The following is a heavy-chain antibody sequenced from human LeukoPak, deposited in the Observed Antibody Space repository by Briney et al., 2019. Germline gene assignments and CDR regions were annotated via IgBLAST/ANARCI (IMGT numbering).Heavy chain of an antibody. CDR3: AKSRTKAVAGSTFDY. J-gene: IGHJ4*02. CDR1: GFTVSSNY. Sequence: GGSLRLSCAASGFTVSSNYMSWVRQAPGKGLEWVSVIYSGGSTYYADSVKGRFTISRHNSKNTLYLQMNSLRAEDTAVYYCAKSRTKAVAGSTFDYWGQGTLVTVSS. D-gene: IGHD6-19*01. V-gene: IGHV3-53*01. CDR2: IYSGGST.